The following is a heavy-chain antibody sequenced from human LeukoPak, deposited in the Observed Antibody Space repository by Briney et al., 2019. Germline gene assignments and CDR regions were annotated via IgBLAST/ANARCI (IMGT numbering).Heavy chain of an antibody. J-gene: IGHJ4*02. D-gene: IGHD3-22*01. CDR2: IYYSGST. Sequence: SETLSLTCSVSGGSISSGAYYWSWIRQPPGTGLEWIGYIYYSGSTYYNPSLKSRVTVSVDTSKNQFSLRLSSVTAADTAVYYCVRADSSGYYYVDWGQGTLVTVSS. CDR1: GGSISSGAYY. CDR3: VRADSSGYYYVD. V-gene: IGHV4-30-4*01.